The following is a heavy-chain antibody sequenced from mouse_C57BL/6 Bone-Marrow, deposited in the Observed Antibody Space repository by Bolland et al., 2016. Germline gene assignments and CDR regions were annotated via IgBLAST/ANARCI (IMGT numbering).Heavy chain of an antibody. CDR3: ARQLYYSNFFDY. V-gene: IGHV5-9*01. J-gene: IGHJ3*01. Sequence: SVKGRFTISRDNAKNTLYLQMSSLRSEDTALYYCARQLYYSNFFDYWGQGTLV. D-gene: IGHD2-5*01.